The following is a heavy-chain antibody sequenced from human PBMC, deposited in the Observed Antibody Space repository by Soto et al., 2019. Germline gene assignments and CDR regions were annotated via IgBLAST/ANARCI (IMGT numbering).Heavy chain of an antibody. CDR1: GFIFRSYW. Sequence: GGSLRLSCAASGFIFRSYWMIWVRQAPGKGLEWVANINQDGSEKYYVDSVKGRFRISRDDAIKTLYLVINSLQIDDTAAYYCTPLGFRVVGATPDYGGRGTLVTVFS. CDR3: TPLGFRVVGATPDY. J-gene: IGHJ4*02. V-gene: IGHV3-7*03. D-gene: IGHD1-26*01. CDR2: INQDGSEK.